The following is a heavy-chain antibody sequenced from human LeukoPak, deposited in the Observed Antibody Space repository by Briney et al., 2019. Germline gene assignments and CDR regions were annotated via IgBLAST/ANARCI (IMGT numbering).Heavy chain of an antibody. V-gene: IGHV1-24*01. D-gene: IGHD6-19*01. Sequence: ASVKVSCKVSGYTLTELSMHWVRQAPGKGLEWMGGFDPEDGETIYAQKFQGRVTMTADTSTSTAYMELRSLTYDDTAVYYCARGGGWYEGIDYWGQGTLVTVSS. CDR1: GYTLTELS. CDR2: FDPEDGET. CDR3: ARGGGWYEGIDY. J-gene: IGHJ4*02.